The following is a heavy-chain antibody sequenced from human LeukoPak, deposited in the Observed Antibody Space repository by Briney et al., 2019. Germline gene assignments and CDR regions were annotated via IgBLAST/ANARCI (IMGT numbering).Heavy chain of an antibody. CDR1: GFTFSSFA. J-gene: IGHJ4*02. CDR3: AKGSYYDSSGYFY. Sequence: GGSLRLSCAASGFTFSSFAMSWVRQALGEGLEWVSAMSGSGSMTYSADSVKGRFTISRDNSKNTLYLQMNSLRAEDTAVYYCAKGSYYDSSGYFYWGQGTLVTVSS. V-gene: IGHV3-23*01. CDR2: MSGSGSMT. D-gene: IGHD3-22*01.